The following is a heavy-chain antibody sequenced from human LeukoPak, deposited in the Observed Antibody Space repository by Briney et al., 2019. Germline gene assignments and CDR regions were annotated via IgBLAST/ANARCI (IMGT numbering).Heavy chain of an antibody. CDR3: ARDRAGGVDY. J-gene: IGHJ4*02. CDR1: GFTFSSYS. Sequence: PGGSLRLSCAASGFTFSSYSMSWVRQAPGKGLEWVSSISSSGSYVYYADSVKGRFTISRDNAKNSLYLQMNSLRAEDTAVYYCARDRAGGVDYWGPGTLVTVSS. V-gene: IGHV3-21*01. D-gene: IGHD3-10*01. CDR2: ISSSGSYV.